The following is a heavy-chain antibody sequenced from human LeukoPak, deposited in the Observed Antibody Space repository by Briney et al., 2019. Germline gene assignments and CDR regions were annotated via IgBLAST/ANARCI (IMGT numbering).Heavy chain of an antibody. J-gene: IGHJ4*02. CDR2: IKQHGSEK. CDR3: ARDLTYYYDSSGPEPFDY. Sequence: GGSLRLSCAASGFIFSNYWMTWVRQAPGKGLDWVANIKQHGSEKHYVDSVKGRFTISRDNAKSSLYLQMNSLRGEDTAVYYCARDLTYYYDSSGPEPFDYWGQGTLVTVS. CDR1: GFIFSNYW. V-gene: IGHV3-7*01. D-gene: IGHD3-22*01.